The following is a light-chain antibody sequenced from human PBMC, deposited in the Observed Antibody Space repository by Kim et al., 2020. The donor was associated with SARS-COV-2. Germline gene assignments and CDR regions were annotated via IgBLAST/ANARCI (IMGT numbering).Light chain of an antibody. Sequence: VSPGQTASITCSGDKLGDKYACWYQQKPGHSPVLVIYQDSKRPSGIPERFSGSNSGNTATLTISGTQAMDEADYYCQAWDRTTVVFGGGTQLTVL. CDR2: QDS. CDR1: KLGDKY. CDR3: QAWDRTTVV. V-gene: IGLV3-1*01. J-gene: IGLJ2*01.